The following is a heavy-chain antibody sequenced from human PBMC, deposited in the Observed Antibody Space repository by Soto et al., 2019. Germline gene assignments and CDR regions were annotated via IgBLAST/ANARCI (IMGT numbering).Heavy chain of an antibody. D-gene: IGHD2-2*01. J-gene: IGHJ6*02. CDR2: INHSGST. CDR3: ARGGIVVVPAAKNLYGMDV. CDR1: GGSLSGYY. Sequence: PSETLSLTCAVYGGSLSGYYWSWIRQPPGKGLEWIGEINHSGSTNYNPSLKSRVTISVDTSKNQFSLKLSSVTAADTAVYYCARGGIVVVPAAKNLYGMDVWGQGTTVTVSS. V-gene: IGHV4-34*01.